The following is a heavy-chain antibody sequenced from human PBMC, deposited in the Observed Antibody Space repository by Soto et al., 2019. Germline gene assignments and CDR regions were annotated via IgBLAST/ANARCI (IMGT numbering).Heavy chain of an antibody. Sequence: QVQLQQWGAGLLKPSETLSLTCAVYGGSFSGYYWSWIRQPPGNGLEWIGEINHSGSTNYNPSLKSRVTISVDTSKNQCSLKLSAVTAADTAVYYCARGDSDYSYYDSSGYLREDWGQGTLVTVSS. CDR3: ARGDSDYSYYDSSGYLRED. CDR2: INHSGST. CDR1: GGSFSGYY. J-gene: IGHJ4*02. D-gene: IGHD3-22*01. V-gene: IGHV4-34*01.